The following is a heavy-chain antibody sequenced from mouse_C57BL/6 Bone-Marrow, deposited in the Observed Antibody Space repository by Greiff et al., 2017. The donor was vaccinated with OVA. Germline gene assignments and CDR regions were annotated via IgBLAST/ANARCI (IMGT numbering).Heavy chain of an antibody. CDR3: ARHGGRYGNYFWFAY. J-gene: IGHJ3*01. CDR1: GFTFSSYG. Sequence: EVKLVESGGDLVKPGGSLKLSCAASGFTFSSYGMSWVRQTPDKRLEWVATISSGGSYTYYPDSVKGRFTISRDNAKNTLYLQMSSLKSEDTAMYYCARHGGRYGNYFWFAYWGQGTLVTVSA. V-gene: IGHV5-6*02. D-gene: IGHD2-1*01. CDR2: ISSGGSYT.